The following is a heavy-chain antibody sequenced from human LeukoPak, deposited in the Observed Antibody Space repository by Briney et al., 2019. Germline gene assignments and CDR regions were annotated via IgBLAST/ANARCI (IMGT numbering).Heavy chain of an antibody. Sequence: ASMKVSCKASGYTFIDYCIHWVRQAPGQGLEWMGWISAYNGNTNYAQKLQGRVTMTTDTSTSTAYMELRSLRSDDTAVYYCARDPLGDSVVYWGQGTLVTVSS. CDR2: ISAYNGNT. D-gene: IGHD3-10*01. J-gene: IGHJ4*02. CDR3: ARDPLGDSVVY. CDR1: GYTFIDYC. V-gene: IGHV1-18*04.